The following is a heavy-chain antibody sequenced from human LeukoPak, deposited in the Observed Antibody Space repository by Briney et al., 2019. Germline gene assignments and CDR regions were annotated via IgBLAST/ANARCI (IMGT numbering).Heavy chain of an antibody. CDR1: GFTFNNYW. V-gene: IGHV3-74*01. D-gene: IGHD6-19*01. CDR3: ARTAMSSSGRVDY. J-gene: IGHJ4*02. CDR2: INSDGST. Sequence: PGGSQRLSCAASGFTFNNYWINWVRQAPGKGLVWVSRINSDGSTNYADSVKGRFTISRDNAKNTVYLQMDSLRAEDTAVYYCARTAMSSSGRVDYWGQGTLVTVSS.